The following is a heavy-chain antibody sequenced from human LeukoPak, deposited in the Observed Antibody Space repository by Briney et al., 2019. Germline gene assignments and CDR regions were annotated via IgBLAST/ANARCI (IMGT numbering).Heavy chain of an antibody. CDR3: ARDARGTGTPDY. Sequence: ASVKVSCKASGGTFSSYAISWVRQAPGQGLEWMGRIIPIFGTANYAQKFQGRVTITTDESTSTAYMELSSLRSEDTAVYYCARDARGTGTPDYWGQGTLVTVSS. J-gene: IGHJ4*02. V-gene: IGHV1-69*05. CDR2: IIPIFGTA. CDR1: GGTFSSYA. D-gene: IGHD1-1*01.